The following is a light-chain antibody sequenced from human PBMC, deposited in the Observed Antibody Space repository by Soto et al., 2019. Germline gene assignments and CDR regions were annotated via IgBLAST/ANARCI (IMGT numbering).Light chain of an antibody. J-gene: IGKJ2*01. Sequence: EIVMTQSPATLSVSPGERATLSCRASQSVSSNLAWYQQKPVQAPRLLIYGASTRATGIPARFSGSRSGTEFTLTISSLQSEDFAVDYCQQYNNWPSLTFGQGTKLEIK. CDR2: GAS. CDR3: QQYNNWPSLT. V-gene: IGKV3-15*01. CDR1: QSVSSN.